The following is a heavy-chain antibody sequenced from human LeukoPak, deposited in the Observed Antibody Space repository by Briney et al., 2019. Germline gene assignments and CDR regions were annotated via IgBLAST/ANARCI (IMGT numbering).Heavy chain of an antibody. Sequence: SETLSLTCTVSGGSISSGGYYWSWIRQHPGKGLEWIGYIYYSGSTYYNPSLKSRVTISVDTSKNQFSLKLSSVTAADTAVYYCVRDSDRYYFDYWGQGTLVTVSS. CDR3: VRDSDRYYFDY. CDR2: IYYSGST. CDR1: GGSISSGGYY. V-gene: IGHV4-31*03. J-gene: IGHJ4*02. D-gene: IGHD3-22*01.